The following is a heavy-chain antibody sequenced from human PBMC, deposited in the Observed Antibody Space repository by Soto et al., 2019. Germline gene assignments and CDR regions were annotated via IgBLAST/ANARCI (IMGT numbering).Heavy chain of an antibody. D-gene: IGHD1-26*01. CDR1: GGTFSSYA. J-gene: IGHJ6*02. CDR3: WRSQGGSSSLDIYYYYYYGMDV. CDR2: VIPIFGTP. Sequence: QVQLVQSGAEVKKPGSSVKVSCKAPGGTFSSYAISWVRQAPGQGLEWMRGVIPIFGTPKYAQKFQGRVTITADESRRTGHVELRRRRAEDTAVYYCWRSQGGSSSLDIYYYYYYGMDVGGRGTTVTVSS. V-gene: IGHV1-69*01.